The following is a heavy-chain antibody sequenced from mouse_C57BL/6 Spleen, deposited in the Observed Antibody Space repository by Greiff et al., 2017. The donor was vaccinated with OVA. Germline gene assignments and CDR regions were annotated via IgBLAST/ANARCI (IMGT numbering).Heavy chain of an antibody. V-gene: IGHV14-2*01. CDR2: IDPEDGET. Sequence: EVMLVESGAELVKPGASVKLSCTASGFNIKDYYMHWVKQRTEQGLEWIGRIDPEDGETKYAPKFQGQATITADTASNTAYLQLSSLTSEDTAVYYCARDYGSSYGGAWFAYWGQGTLVTVSA. CDR1: GFNIKDYY. D-gene: IGHD1-1*01. CDR3: ARDYGSSYGGAWFAY. J-gene: IGHJ3*01.